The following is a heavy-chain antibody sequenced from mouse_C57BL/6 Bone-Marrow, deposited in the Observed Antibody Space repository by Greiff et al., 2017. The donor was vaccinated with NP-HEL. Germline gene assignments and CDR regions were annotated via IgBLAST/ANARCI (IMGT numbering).Heavy chain of an antibody. CDR2: IRLKSDNYAT. CDR1: GFTFSNYW. V-gene: IGHV6-3*01. CDR3: TYESFDY. J-gene: IGHJ2*01. Sequence: EVKLQESGGGLVQPGGSMELSCVASGFTFSNYWMNWVRQSPEKGLEWVAQIRLKSDNYATHYAESVKGRFTISRDDSNSSVYLHMNNLRAEDTGIYYCTYESFDYWGQGTTLTVSS. D-gene: IGHD2-3*01.